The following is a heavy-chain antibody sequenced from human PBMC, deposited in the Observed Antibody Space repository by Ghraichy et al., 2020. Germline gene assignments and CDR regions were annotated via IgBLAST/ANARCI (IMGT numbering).Heavy chain of an antibody. Sequence: GGYLRLSCADSGFTFSGDWMHWFRQASGKGPVWVSRINSDGSVINYAESVRGRFTISRDNAKNTLYLQMNSLRAEDTAVYYCVRDAFGPRDYWGQGTQVTVSS. CDR1: GFTFSGDW. CDR2: INSDGSVI. V-gene: IGHV3-74*01. CDR3: VRDAFGPRDY. J-gene: IGHJ4*02. D-gene: IGHD3-10*01.